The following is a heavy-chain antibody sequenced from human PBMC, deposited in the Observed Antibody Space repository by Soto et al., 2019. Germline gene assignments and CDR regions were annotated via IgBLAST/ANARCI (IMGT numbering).Heavy chain of an antibody. CDR1: GYTFTGYY. Sequence: ASVKVSCKASGYTFTGYYMHWVRQGPGQGLEGMGWINPNSGGTNYAQKFQGWVTMTRVTSISTAYMELRRVRSGDTAVYYCARGNYDTVPRYYGMAVWGQGTTVTVS. CDR3: ARGNYDTVPRYYGMAV. D-gene: IGHD3-16*01. J-gene: IGHJ6*02. V-gene: IGHV1-2*04. CDR2: INPNSGGT.